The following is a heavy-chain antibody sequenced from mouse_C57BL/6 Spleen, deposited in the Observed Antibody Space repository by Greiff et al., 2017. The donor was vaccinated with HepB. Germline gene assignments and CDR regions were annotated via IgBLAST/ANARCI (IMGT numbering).Heavy chain of an antibody. D-gene: IGHD1-1*01. J-gene: IGHJ3*01. CDR3: ARHGRNDYGSSPAWFAY. CDR1: GYTFTEYT. V-gene: IGHV1-62-2*01. Sequence: QVQLQQSGAELVKPGASVKLSCKASGYTFTEYTIHWVKQRSGQGLEWIGWFYPGSGSIKYNEKFKDKATLTADKSYSTVSMELSRLTSEDSAVYFCARHGRNDYGSSPAWFAYWGQGTLVTVSA. CDR2: FYPGSGSI.